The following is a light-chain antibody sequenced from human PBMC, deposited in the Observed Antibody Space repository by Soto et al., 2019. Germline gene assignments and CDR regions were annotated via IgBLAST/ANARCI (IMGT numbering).Light chain of an antibody. CDR1: SSNIGGNS. CDR2: DDN. J-gene: IGLJ1*01. CDR3: GSWDSSVSAYV. V-gene: IGLV1-51*01. Sequence: QSVLTQPPSVSAAPGQKVTISCSGSSSNIGGNSVSWYRQLPGTAPELLIYDDNKRPSGIPDRFAGSKSGTSATLGITGFQTGDEADYYCGSWDSSVSAYVFGTGTKGTVL.